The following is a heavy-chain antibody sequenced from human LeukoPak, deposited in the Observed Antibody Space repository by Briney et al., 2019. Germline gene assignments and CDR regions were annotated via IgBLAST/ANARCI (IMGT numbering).Heavy chain of an antibody. CDR2: IYHSGST. D-gene: IGHD1-7*01. V-gene: IGHV4-30-2*01. J-gene: IGHJ3*02. CDR1: GGSISSGGYY. Sequence: PSETLSLTCTVSGGSISSGGYYWSWIRQPPGKGLEWIGYIYHSGSTYYNPSLKSRVTISVDRSKNQFSLKLSSVTAADTAVYYCASGPLLTGTTVRGNAFDIWGQGTMVTVSS. CDR3: ASGPLLTGTTVRGNAFDI.